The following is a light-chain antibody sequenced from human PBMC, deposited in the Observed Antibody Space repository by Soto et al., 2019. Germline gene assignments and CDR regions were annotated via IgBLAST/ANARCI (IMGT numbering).Light chain of an antibody. CDR2: DVS. Sequence: QSVLTQPAAVSGSPGQSITISCTGTSTDVGGYNYVSWYQQHPGKAPKLVIYDVSTRPSGLSNRFSGSKSGNTASLTISGLQAEDEADYYCSSYTSSSTRVFGTGTKLTVL. CDR3: SSYTSSSTRV. V-gene: IGLV2-14*01. CDR1: STDVGGYNY. J-gene: IGLJ1*01.